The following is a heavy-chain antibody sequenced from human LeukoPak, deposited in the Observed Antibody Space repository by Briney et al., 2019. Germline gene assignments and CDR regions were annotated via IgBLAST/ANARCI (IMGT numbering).Heavy chain of an antibody. CDR3: ARMENSSGSPFDY. D-gene: IGHD6-19*01. CDR2: INQSGST. CDR1: GGSFGGYY. V-gene: IGHV4-34*01. J-gene: IGHJ4*02. Sequence: PSETLSLTCAVYGGSFGGYYWSWIRQPPEKGLEWVGEINQSGSTNYNPSLKSRVTISADTSKNQFSLKMSSVTAADTAVYYCARMENSSGSPFDYWGQGTLVTVSS.